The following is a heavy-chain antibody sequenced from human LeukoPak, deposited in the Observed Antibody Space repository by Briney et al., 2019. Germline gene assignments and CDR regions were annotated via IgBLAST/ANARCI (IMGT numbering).Heavy chain of an antibody. J-gene: IGHJ4*02. CDR2: IYYSGST. D-gene: IGHD3-3*02. CDR1: GGSISSGGYY. V-gene: IGHV4-31*03. CDR3: ARNTNHFWSGYYVV. Sequence: PSETLSLTCTVSGGSISSGGYYWSWIRQHPGKGLEWIGYIYYSGSTYYNPSLKSRVTISVDTSKNQFSLKLSSVTAADTAVYYCARNTNHFWSGYYVVWGQGTLVTVSS.